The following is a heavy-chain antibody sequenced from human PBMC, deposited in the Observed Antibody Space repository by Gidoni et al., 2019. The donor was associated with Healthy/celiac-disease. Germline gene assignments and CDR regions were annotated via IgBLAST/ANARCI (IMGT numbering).Heavy chain of an antibody. CDR3: ARGVPYGDYVFDY. J-gene: IGHJ4*02. CDR1: GGSISSYY. V-gene: IGHV4-59*01. CDR2: NYYSGSH. Sequence: QVQLQESGPGLVKPSETLSLTCTVSGGSISSYYWSWSRQPPGKGLEWIGYNYYSGSHNYNPSLKSRVIIAVDTNKNQFSLKLSSVTAADTAVYYCARGVPYGDYVFDYWGQGTLVTVSS. D-gene: IGHD4-17*01.